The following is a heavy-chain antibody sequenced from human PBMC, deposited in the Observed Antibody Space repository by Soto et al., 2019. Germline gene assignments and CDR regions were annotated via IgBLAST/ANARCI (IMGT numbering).Heavy chain of an antibody. D-gene: IGHD3-22*01. V-gene: IGHV3-21*01. CDR2: ISSSSSYI. Sequence: PGGSLRLSCAASGFTFSSYSMNWVRQAPGKGLEWVSSISSSSSYIYYADSVNGRFTISRHNAKNSLYLQMNSLRAEDTAVYYCARDSMYYYDSSGLSDWGQGTLVTVSS. J-gene: IGHJ4*02. CDR1: GFTFSSYS. CDR3: ARDSMYYYDSSGLSD.